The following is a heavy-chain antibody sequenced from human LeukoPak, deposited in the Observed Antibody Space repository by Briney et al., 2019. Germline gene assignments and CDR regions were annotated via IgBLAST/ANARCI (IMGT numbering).Heavy chain of an antibody. D-gene: IGHD3-22*01. CDR1: GCSISSGGYD. CDR2: IYYSGST. V-gene: IGHV4-31*03. CDR3: ARGGGGSGYYILQYNWFDP. J-gene: IGHJ5*02. Sequence: SETLSLTCTVSGCSISSGGYDWSWIRQHPGKGLEWIGYIYYSGSTYYNPCLETRVTISVDTSKNQCSLKLSSVTAADTAVYYCARGGGGSGYYILQYNWFDPWGQGTLVTVSS.